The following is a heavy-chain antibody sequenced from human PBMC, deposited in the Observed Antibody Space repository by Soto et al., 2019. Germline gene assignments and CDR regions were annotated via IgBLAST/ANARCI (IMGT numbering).Heavy chain of an antibody. CDR3: AKTTPLRRVVVVAAAFDI. CDR1: GFTFSSYA. J-gene: IGHJ3*02. D-gene: IGHD2-15*01. V-gene: IGHV3-23*01. CDR2: ISGSGGST. Sequence: EVQLLESGGGLVQPGGSLRLSCAASGFTFSSYAMSWVRQAPGKGLEWVSAISGSGGSTYYADSVKGRFTISRDNSKNTLYLQMNSLRAEDTAVYYCAKTTPLRRVVVVAAAFDIWGQGTMVTVSS.